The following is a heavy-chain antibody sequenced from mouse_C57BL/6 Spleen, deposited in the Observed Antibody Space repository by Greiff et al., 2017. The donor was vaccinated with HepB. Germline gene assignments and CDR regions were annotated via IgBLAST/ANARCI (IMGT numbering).Heavy chain of an antibody. CDR1: GYSITSGYY. CDR2: ISYDGSN. Sequence: DVQLQESGPGLVKPSQSLSLTCSVTGYSITSGYYWNWIRQFPGNKLEWMGYISYDGSNNYNPSLKNRISITRDTSKNQFFLKLNSVTTEDTATYYCAYSNSYYYAMDYWGQGTSVTVSS. CDR3: AYSNSYYYAMDY. V-gene: IGHV3-6*01. J-gene: IGHJ4*01. D-gene: IGHD2-5*01.